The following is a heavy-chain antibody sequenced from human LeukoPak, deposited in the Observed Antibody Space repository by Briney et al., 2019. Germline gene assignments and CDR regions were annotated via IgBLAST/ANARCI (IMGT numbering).Heavy chain of an antibody. CDR3: ARARVYYDSSGYYQTDAFDI. D-gene: IGHD3-22*01. Sequence: SVKDSCQATGCTFSSYAISWVRPAPGQGLEWMGVIIPIFGSANYAQKFQRRVTITADESTSTAYMELSNLRSYDTAVYYCARARVYYDSSGYYQTDAFDIWGQGTMVTVSS. V-gene: IGHV1-69*01. CDR2: IIPIFGSA. CDR1: GCTFSSYA. J-gene: IGHJ3*02.